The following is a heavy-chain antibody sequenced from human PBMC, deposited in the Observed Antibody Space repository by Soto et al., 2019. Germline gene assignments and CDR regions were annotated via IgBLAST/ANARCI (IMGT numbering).Heavy chain of an antibody. V-gene: IGHV4-31*03. Sequence: SETLSLTCTVSGGSISSGGYYWSWIRQHPGKGLEWIGYIYYSGSTYYNPSLKSRVTISVDTSKNQFSLKLSSVTAADTAVYYCARLGYYDSSGYNLNAFDIWGQGTMVPVSS. J-gene: IGHJ3*02. CDR3: ARLGYYDSSGYNLNAFDI. D-gene: IGHD3-22*01. CDR1: GGSISSGGYY. CDR2: IYYSGST.